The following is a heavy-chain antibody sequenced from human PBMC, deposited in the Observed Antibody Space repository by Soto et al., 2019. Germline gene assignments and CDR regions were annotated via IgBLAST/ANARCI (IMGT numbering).Heavy chain of an antibody. J-gene: IGHJ4*02. CDR2: ISSNGGST. Sequence: GGSLRLSCSASGFTFSSYAMHWVRQAPGKGLEYVSAISSNGGSTYYADSVKGRFTISRDNSKNTLYLQMSSLRAEDTAVYYCVGRPYCGGDCYTDYWGQGTLVTVSS. CDR1: GFTFSSYA. V-gene: IGHV3-64D*06. CDR3: VGRPYCGGDCYTDY. D-gene: IGHD2-21*02.